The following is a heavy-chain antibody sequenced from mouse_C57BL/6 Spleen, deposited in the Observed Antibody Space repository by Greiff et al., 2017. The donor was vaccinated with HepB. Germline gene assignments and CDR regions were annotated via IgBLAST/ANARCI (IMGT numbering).Heavy chain of an antibody. CDR3: TTIYSNYGWFAY. J-gene: IGHJ3*01. V-gene: IGHV14-4*01. CDR2: IDPENGDT. D-gene: IGHD2-5*01. CDR1: GFNIKDDY. Sequence: EVQGVESGAELVRPGASVKLSCTASGFNIKDDYMHWVKQRPEQGLEWIGWIDPENGDTEYASKFQGKATITADTSSNTAYLQLSSLTSEDTAVYYCTTIYSNYGWFAYWGQGTLVTVSA.